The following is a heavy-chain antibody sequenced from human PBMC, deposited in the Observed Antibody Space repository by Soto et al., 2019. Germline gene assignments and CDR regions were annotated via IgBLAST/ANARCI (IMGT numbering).Heavy chain of an antibody. CDR3: ARHIGAYYDNNGYPYFDY. CDR1: GFTFSSYG. J-gene: IGHJ4*02. CDR2: ITNNRSNK. Sequence: GGSLRLSCAASGFTFSSYGMHWVRQAPGKGLEWVAYITNNRSNKYYADSVKGRFTISRDNAKNSLYLQWYDLKASDSAMYYCARHIGAYYDNNGYPYFDYWGQGTRVTVSS. D-gene: IGHD3-22*01. V-gene: IGHV3-30*03.